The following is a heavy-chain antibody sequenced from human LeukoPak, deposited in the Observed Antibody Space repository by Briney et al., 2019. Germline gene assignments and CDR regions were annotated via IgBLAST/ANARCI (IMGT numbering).Heavy chain of an antibody. Sequence: PGGSLRLSCAASGFTFSSYWMSWVRQAPGKGLEWVANIKEDGSDIYYVDSVKGRFTIPRDNAKNSLYLEMNSLRGEDTALYYCSRCEYNYGWAYFDYWGQGTLVTVSS. CDR1: GFTFSSYW. J-gene: IGHJ4*02. D-gene: IGHD5-18*01. CDR3: SRCEYNYGWAYFDY. V-gene: IGHV3-7*03. CDR2: IKEDGSDI.